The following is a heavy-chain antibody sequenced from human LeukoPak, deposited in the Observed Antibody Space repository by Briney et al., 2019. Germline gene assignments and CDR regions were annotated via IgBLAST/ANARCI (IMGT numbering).Heavy chain of an antibody. J-gene: IGHJ3*01. Sequence: GGSLRLSCAASGFTFSPYAMNWVRQAPGKGLEWISYSNTDGTISYADPVKGRFTISRDNAENSLYLQMNSLRDEDTAVYFCVRDRDYAFDFWGQGTMVTVSS. CDR2: SNTDGTI. CDR3: VRDRDYAFDF. CDR1: GFTFSPYA. V-gene: IGHV3-48*02.